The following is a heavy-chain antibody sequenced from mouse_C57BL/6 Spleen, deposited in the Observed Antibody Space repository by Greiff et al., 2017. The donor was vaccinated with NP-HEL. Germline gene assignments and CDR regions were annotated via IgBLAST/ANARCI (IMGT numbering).Heavy chain of an antibody. CDR3: TPTGTGDYFDY. CDR2: IDPEDGDT. D-gene: IGHD4-1*01. CDR1: GFNIKDYY. Sequence: EVQLHQSGAELVRPGASVKLSCTASGFNIKDYYMHWVKQRPEQGLEWIGRIDPEDGDTEYAPKFQGKATMTADTSSNTAYLQLSSLTSEDTAVYYCTPTGTGDYFDYWGQGTTLTVSS. V-gene: IGHV14-1*01. J-gene: IGHJ2*01.